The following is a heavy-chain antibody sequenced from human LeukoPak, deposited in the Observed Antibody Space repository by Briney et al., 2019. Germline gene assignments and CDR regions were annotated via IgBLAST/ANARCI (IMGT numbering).Heavy chain of an antibody. J-gene: IGHJ3*02. CDR2: ISSSGSTI. D-gene: IGHD2-15*01. CDR1: GFTFSDYY. V-gene: IGHV3-11*01. Sequence: GGSLRLSCAASGFTFSDYYMSWIRQAPGKGLEWVSYISSSGSTICYADSVKGRFTISRDNAKNSLYLQMNSLRAEDTAVYYCASMCSGGSCYSGLDAFDIWGQGTMVTVSS. CDR3: ASMCSGGSCYSGLDAFDI.